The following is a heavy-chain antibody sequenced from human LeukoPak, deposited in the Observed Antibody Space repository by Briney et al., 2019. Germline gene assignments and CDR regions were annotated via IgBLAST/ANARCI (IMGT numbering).Heavy chain of an antibody. CDR3: ASQISTNYYYGMDV. J-gene: IGHJ6*02. CDR1: GYTFTGYY. Sequence: ASVKVSCKASGYTFTGYYMHWVRQAPGQGLEWMGWINPNSGGTNYAQKFQGRVTMTRDTSISTAYMELSRLRSDDTAVYYCASQISTNYYYGMDVWGQGTTVTVPS. V-gene: IGHV1-2*02. CDR2: INPNSGGT.